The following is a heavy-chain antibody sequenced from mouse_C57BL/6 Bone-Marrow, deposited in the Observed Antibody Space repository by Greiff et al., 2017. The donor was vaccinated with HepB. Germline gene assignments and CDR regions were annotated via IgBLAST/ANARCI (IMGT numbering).Heavy chain of an antibody. CDR2: ISDGGSYT. D-gene: IGHD3-2*02. V-gene: IGHV5-4*01. Sequence: EVQLVESGGGLVKPGGSLKLSCAASGFTFSSYAMSWVRQTPEKRLEWVATISDGGSYTYYPDNVKGRFTISRDNAKNNLYLQMSHLKSEDTAMYYCARDHQLRPSMDYWGQGTSVTVSS. CDR3: ARDHQLRPSMDY. CDR1: GFTFSSYA. J-gene: IGHJ4*01.